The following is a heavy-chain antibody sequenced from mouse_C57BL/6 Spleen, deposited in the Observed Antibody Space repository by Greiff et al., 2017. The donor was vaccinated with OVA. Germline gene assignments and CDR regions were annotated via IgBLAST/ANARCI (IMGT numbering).Heavy chain of an antibody. CDR2: INPSSGYT. Sequence: QVQLQQSGAELAKPGASVKLSCKASGYTFTSYWMHWVKQRPGQGLEWIGYINPSSGYTKYNQKFKDKATFTADKSSSTSYMQLSSLTYEDSAVYYCARLGGSSPYYYAMDYWGQGTSVTVSS. V-gene: IGHV1-7*01. J-gene: IGHJ4*01. CDR3: ARLGGSSPYYYAMDY. D-gene: IGHD1-1*01. CDR1: GYTFTSYW.